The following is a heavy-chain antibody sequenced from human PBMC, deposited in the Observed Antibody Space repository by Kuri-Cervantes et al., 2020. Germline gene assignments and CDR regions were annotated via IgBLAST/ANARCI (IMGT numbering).Heavy chain of an antibody. D-gene: IGHD6-6*01. J-gene: IGHJ4*02. V-gene: IGHV4-39*01. CDR1: GGSISSSSYD. CDR3: ARHMSEQLASPIDY. CDR2: IYYSGST. Sequence: SETRSLTCTVSGGSISSSSYDWGWIRQPPGRGLEWIGSIYYSGSTYYNPSLKSRVTISVDTSKNQFSLKLSSVTAADTAVYYCARHMSEQLASPIDYWGQGTLVTVSS.